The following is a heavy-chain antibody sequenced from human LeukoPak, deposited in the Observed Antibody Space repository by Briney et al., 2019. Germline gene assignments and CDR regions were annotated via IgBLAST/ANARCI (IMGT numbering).Heavy chain of an antibody. D-gene: IGHD3-10*01. CDR3: ARLGLHGSGTYYFFDY. Sequence: ASVKVSCKASGQSLTGYFIHWVRQAPGQGLEWVGRIDPNTGDTIYAQNFQGRVTVYSATSISTAYMELSRLTSDDTAVYFCARLGLHGSGTYYFFDYWGQGTLVTVSS. CDR1: GQSLTGYF. J-gene: IGHJ4*02. V-gene: IGHV1-2*06. CDR2: IDPNTGDT.